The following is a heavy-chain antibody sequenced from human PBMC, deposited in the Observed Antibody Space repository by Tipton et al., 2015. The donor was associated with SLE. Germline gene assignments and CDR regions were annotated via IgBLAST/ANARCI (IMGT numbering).Heavy chain of an antibody. J-gene: IGHJ3*02. D-gene: IGHD3-3*01. Sequence: SLRLSCAASGFTFSSYSMNWVRQAPGKGLEWVSYISSGSTAIYYADSVKGRFTISRGNAKNSLYLQMNSLRAEDTAVYYCARDSGTIFGVGDDAFDIWGQGTMVTVSS. CDR2: ISSGSTAI. V-gene: IGHV3-48*01. CDR3: ARDSGTIFGVGDDAFDI. CDR1: GFTFSSYS.